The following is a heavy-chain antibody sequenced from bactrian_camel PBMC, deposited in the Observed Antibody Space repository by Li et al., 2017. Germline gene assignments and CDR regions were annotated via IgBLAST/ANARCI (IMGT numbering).Heavy chain of an antibody. D-gene: IGHD1*01. CDR2: TDSDGST. J-gene: IGHJ4*01. V-gene: IGHV3S53*01. Sequence: VQLVESGGGSVQAGGSLRLSCAASGNTYSTYFMGWFRQAPGKEREGVAATDSDGSTTYADSVKGRFTISRDNAKNTVYLQMNSLEPEDTAVYYCVRDLRGFLSDPVLAYWGQGTQVTVS. CDR3: VRDLRGFLSDPVLAY. CDR1: GNTYSTYF.